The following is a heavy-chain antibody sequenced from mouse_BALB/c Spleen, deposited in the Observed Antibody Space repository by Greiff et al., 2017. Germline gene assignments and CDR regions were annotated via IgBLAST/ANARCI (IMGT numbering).Heavy chain of an antibody. J-gene: IGHJ4*01. Sequence: DVQLQESGPSLVKPSQTLSLTCSVTGDSITSGYWNWIRKFPGNKLEYMGYISYSGSTYYNPSLKSRISITRDTSKNQYYLQLNSVTTEDTATYYCARLGQLTGNAMDYWGQGTSVTVSS. V-gene: IGHV3-8*02. D-gene: IGHD4-1*01. CDR1: GDSITSGY. CDR2: ISYSGST. CDR3: ARLGQLTGNAMDY.